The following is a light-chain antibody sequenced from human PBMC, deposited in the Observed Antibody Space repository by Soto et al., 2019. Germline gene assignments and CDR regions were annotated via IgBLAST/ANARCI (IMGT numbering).Light chain of an antibody. CDR3: SSKTSSSSPFV. CDR2: EVS. J-gene: IGLJ1*01. V-gene: IGLV2-14*01. CDR1: SSDVGGYNY. Sequence: QSALTQPASVSGSPGQSITISCTGTSSDVGGYNYVSWYQQLPGKAPKLVIYEVSNRPSGVSNRFSGSKSGNTASLTISGLQADDEGDYYCSSKTSSSSPFVFGTGTKVTVL.